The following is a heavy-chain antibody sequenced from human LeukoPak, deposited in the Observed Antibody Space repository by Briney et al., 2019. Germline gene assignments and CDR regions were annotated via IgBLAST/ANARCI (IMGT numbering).Heavy chain of an antibody. V-gene: IGHV4-61*02. CDR2: LYTSVST. CDR3: ARASWNYYDSSGYPSYYYYMDV. CDR1: GASLSSGTYY. Sequence: SETLSLTCTVSGASLSSGTYYWNWIRQPAGKGLEWIGRLYTSVSTNYNPSLKSRVTMSVDTSRNQFSLNLSSVTAADTAVYYCARASWNYYDSSGYPSYYYYMDVWGKGTTVTVSS. J-gene: IGHJ6*03. D-gene: IGHD3-22*01.